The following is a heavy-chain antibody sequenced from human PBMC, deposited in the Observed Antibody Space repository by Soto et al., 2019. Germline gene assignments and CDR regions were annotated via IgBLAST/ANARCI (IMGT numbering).Heavy chain of an antibody. Sequence: ASVKVSCKASGYTFTGHYIHWVRQAPEQGPEWMGEIGPESGATRYAQRFQGRVTMTRDMPITTVYMELNNLSPDDTAVYYCGRGRSGQIVVFYWGQGTLVTVSS. V-gene: IGHV1-2*02. D-gene: IGHD1-26*01. CDR3: GRGRSGQIVVFY. CDR1: GYTFTGHY. J-gene: IGHJ4*02. CDR2: IGPESGAT.